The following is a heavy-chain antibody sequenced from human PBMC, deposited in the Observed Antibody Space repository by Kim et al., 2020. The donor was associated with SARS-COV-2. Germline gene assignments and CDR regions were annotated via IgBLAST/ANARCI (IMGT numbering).Heavy chain of an antibody. J-gene: IGHJ4*02. V-gene: IGHV3-23*02. D-gene: IGHD2-15*01. CDR3: AKRVEVVVAAWYYFDY. Sequence: SVKGRFTISRDHSKNTRYLQMNSLRAEDTAVYYCAKRVEVVVAAWYYFDYWGQGTLVTVSS.